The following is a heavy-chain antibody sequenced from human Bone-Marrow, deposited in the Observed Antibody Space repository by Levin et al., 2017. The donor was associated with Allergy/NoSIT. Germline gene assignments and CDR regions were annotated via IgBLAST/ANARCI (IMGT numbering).Heavy chain of an antibody. J-gene: IGHJ6*02. V-gene: IGHV3-73*01. D-gene: IGHD3-22*01. CDR2: IRSKANSYAT. Sequence: GESLKISCAASGFTFSGSAMHWVRQASGKGLEWVGRIRSKANSYATAYAASVKGRFTISRDDSKNTAYLQMNSLKTEDTAVYYCTRHRDYYDSSGYYNGYYDYGMDGWGQGTTVTVSS. CDR1: GFTFSGSA. CDR3: TRHRDYYDSSGYYNGYYDYGMDG.